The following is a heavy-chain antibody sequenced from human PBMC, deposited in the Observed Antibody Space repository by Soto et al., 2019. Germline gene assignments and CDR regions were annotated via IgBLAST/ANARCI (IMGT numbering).Heavy chain of an antibody. CDR2: ISSSGSTI. V-gene: IGHV3-11*01. J-gene: IGHJ4*02. CDR3: ARKLYSSSWSDY. D-gene: IGHD6-13*01. Sequence: QVQLVESGGGLVKPGGSLRLSCAASGFTFSDYYMSWLRQAPGKGLEWVSYISSSGSTIYYADYVKGRFTISRDNAKNSLYRQMNSLRAEDTAVYYCARKLYSSSWSDYWGQGTLVTVSS. CDR1: GFTFSDYY.